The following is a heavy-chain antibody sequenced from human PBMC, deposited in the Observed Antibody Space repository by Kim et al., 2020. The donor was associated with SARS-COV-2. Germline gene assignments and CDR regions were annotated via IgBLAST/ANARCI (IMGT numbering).Heavy chain of an antibody. V-gene: IGHV1-69*13. CDR3: ARGGVATIFLGYYYYGMDV. D-gene: IGHD5-12*01. CDR2: IIPIFGTA. Sequence: SVKVSCKASGGTFSSYAISWVRQAPGQGLEWMGGIIPIFGTANYAQKFQGRVTITADESTSTAYMELSSLRSEDTAVYYCARGGVATIFLGYYYYGMDVWGQGTTVTVSS. CDR1: GGTFSSYA. J-gene: IGHJ6*02.